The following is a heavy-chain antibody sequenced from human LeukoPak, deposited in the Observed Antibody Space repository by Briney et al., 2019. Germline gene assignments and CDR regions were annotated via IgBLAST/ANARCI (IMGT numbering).Heavy chain of an antibody. CDR3: AKDDPGGLYYLDY. CDR1: GFTVSTNY. CDR2: VYSGGST. V-gene: IGHV3-66*01. Sequence: AGGSLRLSCAASGFTVSTNYMTWVRQAPGKGLEWVSVVYSGGSTYYADSVKGRFTISRDNSKNTLFLQMNSLRPEDTAIYYCAKDDPGGLYYLDYWGQGTLVTVSS. D-gene: IGHD1-14*01. J-gene: IGHJ4*02.